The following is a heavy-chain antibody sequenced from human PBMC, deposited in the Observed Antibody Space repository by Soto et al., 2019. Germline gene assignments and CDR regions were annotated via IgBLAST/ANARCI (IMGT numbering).Heavy chain of an antibody. CDR1: GFTFDGYA. J-gene: IGHJ4*02. V-gene: IGHV3-9*01. Sequence: EVQLVESGGGLVQPGGSLRLSCEASGFTFDGYAMHWVRQAPGKGLEWVSGISGNSGSIVYADSVRGRFTISRDNAKHTLYVEMNSLRPEDTAMYYCAKNGGYSFLTGYLDSWGQGTLVTVSS. D-gene: IGHD3-9*01. CDR3: AKNGGYSFLTGYLDS. CDR2: ISGNSGSI.